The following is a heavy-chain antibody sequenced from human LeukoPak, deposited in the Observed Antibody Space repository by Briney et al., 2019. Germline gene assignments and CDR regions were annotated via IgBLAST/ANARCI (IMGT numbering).Heavy chain of an antibody. J-gene: IGHJ4*02. D-gene: IGHD1-26*01. CDR1: GYTFTGYY. CDR3: ARGRVWERGQYFDY. CDR2: INPNSGGT. V-gene: IGHV1-2*02. Sequence: ASVKVSCKASGYTFTGYYMHWVRQAPGQGLEWMGWINPNSGGTNYAQKFQGRVTMTRDTSISTAYMELSRLRSDDTAVYYCARGRVWERGQYFDYWGQGTLVTVSS.